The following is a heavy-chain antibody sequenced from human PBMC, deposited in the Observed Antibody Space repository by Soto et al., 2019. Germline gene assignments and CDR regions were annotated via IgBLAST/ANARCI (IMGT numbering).Heavy chain of an antibody. CDR2: ISYSGRT. CDR3: ARTTYYYDSSGYTQEYYFDY. Sequence: PSETLSLTCTVSGGSISSHYWSWIRQPPGKGLEWLGFISYSGRTNYNPSLKSQLTISVDTSKNQFSLKLSSVTAADTAVYYCARTTYYYDSSGYTQEYYFDYWGQGTLVTVSS. CDR1: GGSISSHY. V-gene: IGHV4-59*11. J-gene: IGHJ4*02. D-gene: IGHD3-22*01.